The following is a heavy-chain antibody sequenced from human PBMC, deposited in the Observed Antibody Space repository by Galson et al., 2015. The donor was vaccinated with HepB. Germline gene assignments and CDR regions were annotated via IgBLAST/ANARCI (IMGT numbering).Heavy chain of an antibody. CDR3: ARGPDYYDSSGSYGMDV. CDR1: GFTFSSYN. Sequence: SLRLSCAASGFTFSSYNMNWVRQAPGKGLEWISYISNSGSTKYYADSVKGRFTIYRDNAKNSMDLQMNSLRAEDTAVYYCARGPDYYDSSGSYGMDVWGQGTTVIVSS. CDR2: ISNSGSTK. D-gene: IGHD3-22*01. V-gene: IGHV3-48*03. J-gene: IGHJ6*02.